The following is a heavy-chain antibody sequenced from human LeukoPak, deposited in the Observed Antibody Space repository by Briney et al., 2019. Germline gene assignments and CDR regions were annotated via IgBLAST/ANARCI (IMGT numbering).Heavy chain of an antibody. J-gene: IGHJ6*03. CDR1: GYTFISYG. Sequence: ASVKVSFKASGYTFISYGISWVRQAPGHGLEWMGWISAYNGKTNYAQKLQGRVSMTTDTSTSTAYKELRSLRSDDTAVYYCARVEQHDILTGYYGGGYYYYYMDVRGKGTTVTVSS. D-gene: IGHD3-9*01. CDR3: ARVEQHDILTGYYGGGYYYYYMDV. CDR2: ISAYNGKT. V-gene: IGHV1-18*01.